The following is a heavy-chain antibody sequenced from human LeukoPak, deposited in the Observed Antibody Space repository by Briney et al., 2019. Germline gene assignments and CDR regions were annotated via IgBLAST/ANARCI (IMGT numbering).Heavy chain of an antibody. CDR2: INPNSGGA. J-gene: IGHJ6*02. D-gene: IGHD6-19*01. Sequence: ASVKVSCKASGYTFTGYYMHWVRQAPGQGHEWMGWINPNSGGANYAQKFQGRVTMTRDTSISTAYMELSRLRSDDTAVYYCARQLAVADLYYYGMDVWGQGTTVTVSS. CDR1: GYTFTGYY. CDR3: ARQLAVADLYYYGMDV. V-gene: IGHV1-2*02.